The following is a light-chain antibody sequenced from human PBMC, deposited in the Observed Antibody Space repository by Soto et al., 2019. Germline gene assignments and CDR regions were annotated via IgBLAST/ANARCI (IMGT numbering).Light chain of an antibody. Sequence: QSALTQPRSVSGSPGQSVTISCTGTNSDIGGYNYVSWYQQHPGKAPKVMIYDVSRRPSGVPDRFSASKSANTASLTISGLQAEDEADYYCCSYAGNYNFWVFGGGTQLTVL. CDR3: CSYAGNYNFWV. J-gene: IGLJ3*02. CDR1: NSDIGGYNY. V-gene: IGLV2-11*01. CDR2: DVS.